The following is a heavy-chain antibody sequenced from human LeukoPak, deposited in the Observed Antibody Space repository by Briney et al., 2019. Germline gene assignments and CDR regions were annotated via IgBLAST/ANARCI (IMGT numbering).Heavy chain of an antibody. D-gene: IGHD2-21*01. CDR2: IYYSGST. CDR1: GGSISSSSYY. J-gene: IGHJ5*02. Sequence: SETLSLTCTVSGGSISSSSYYWGWIRQPPGKGLEWSGSIYYSGSTYYNPSLKSRVTISVDTSKNQFSLKLSSVTAADTAVYYCARAYCGGDCYLNWFDPWGQGTLLTVSS. V-gene: IGHV4-39*01. CDR3: ARAYCGGDCYLNWFDP.